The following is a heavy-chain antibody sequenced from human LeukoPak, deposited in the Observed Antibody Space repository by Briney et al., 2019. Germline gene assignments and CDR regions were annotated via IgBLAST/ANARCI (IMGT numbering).Heavy chain of an antibody. CDR2: INPSGGST. D-gene: IGHD3-9*01. CDR1: GYTFTNYY. V-gene: IGHV1-46*01. CDR3: ARSDYDILTGYYMSEDYYYMDV. J-gene: IGHJ6*03. Sequence: GASVKVSCKASGYTFTNYYIHWVRQAPGQGLECMGIINPSGGSTSYAQKFQGRVTMTRDMSTSTVYMELSSLRSEDTAVYYCARSDYDILTGYYMSEDYYYMDVWGKGTTVTVSS.